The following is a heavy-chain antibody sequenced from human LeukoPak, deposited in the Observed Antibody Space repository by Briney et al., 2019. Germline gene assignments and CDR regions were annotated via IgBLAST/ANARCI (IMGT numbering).Heavy chain of an antibody. CDR2: VLYSGTT. D-gene: IGHD1-1*01. CDR3: AGQQLERGEDH. Sequence: SETLSLTCTISGGSINDYYWSWIRQPAGKGLEWIGYVLYSGTTNYNPSLKSRVSISLDTSKNQFSLMVNSVTAADTAVYFCAGQQLERGEDHWGQGTLVIVSS. CDR1: GGSINDYY. J-gene: IGHJ4*02. V-gene: IGHV4-59*08.